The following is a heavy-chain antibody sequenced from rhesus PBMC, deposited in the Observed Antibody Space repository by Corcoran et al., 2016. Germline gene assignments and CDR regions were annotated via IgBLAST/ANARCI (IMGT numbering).Heavy chain of an antibody. CDR1: GYSISSGYY. CDR2: ISGSSRST. Sequence: QVQLQESGPGLVKPSETLSLTCAVSGYSISSGYYWGWIRQPPGKELEYIGDISGSSRSTDYNPSLKSRLTISKDTSKTQFSLKLSSVTAADTAVYYCVRHTHYFDYWGQGVLVTVSS. V-gene: IGHV4-99*01. CDR3: VRHTHYFDY. J-gene: IGHJ4*01.